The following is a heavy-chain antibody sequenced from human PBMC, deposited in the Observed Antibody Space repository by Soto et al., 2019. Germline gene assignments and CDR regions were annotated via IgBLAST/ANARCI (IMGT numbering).Heavy chain of an antibody. CDR1: GGTFSSYA. D-gene: IGHD1-26*01. J-gene: IGHJ4*02. CDR2: IIPIFGTA. V-gene: IGHV1-69*13. Sequence: GASVKVSCKASGGTFSSYAISWVRQAPGQGLEWMGGIIPIFGTANYAQKFQGRVTITADESTSTAYMELSSLRSEDTAVYYCARDRYRGSYYPPRAFDYWGQGTLVTVSS. CDR3: ARDRYRGSYYPPRAFDY.